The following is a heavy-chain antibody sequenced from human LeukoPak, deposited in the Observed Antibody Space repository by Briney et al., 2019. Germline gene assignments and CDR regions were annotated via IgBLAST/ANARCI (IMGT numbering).Heavy chain of an antibody. CDR3: ARGGDYYASSFPPFDY. Sequence: SETLSLTCVVSGGSLSTHHWSWIRQSPGRGLEWIGYISDSGSTYYNPSLKSRVTISVDTSKNQFSLKLSSVTAADTAVYYCARGGDYYASSFPPFDYWGQGTLVTVSS. J-gene: IGHJ4*02. CDR1: GGSLSTHH. V-gene: IGHV4-59*11. D-gene: IGHD3-22*01. CDR2: ISDSGST.